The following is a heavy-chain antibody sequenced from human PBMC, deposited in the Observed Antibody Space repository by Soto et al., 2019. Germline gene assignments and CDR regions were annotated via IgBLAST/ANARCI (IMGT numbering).Heavy chain of an antibody. V-gene: IGHV4-38-2*01. J-gene: IGHJ5*02. D-gene: IGHD1-26*01. CDR3: ARHGMGAAGWFDP. CDR1: GYSITSSSS. CDR2: IFYTGNT. Sequence: PSETLSLTCAVSGYSITSSSSWAWLRRTPGKGLEGIGSIFYTGNTYYNPSLWSRVTISADTSKNQFSLKMTSVTAADTAVYYCARHGMGAAGWFDPWGQGTLVTVSS.